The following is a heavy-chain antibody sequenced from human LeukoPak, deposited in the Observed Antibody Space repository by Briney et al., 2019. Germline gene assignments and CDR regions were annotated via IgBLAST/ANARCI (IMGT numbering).Heavy chain of an antibody. V-gene: IGHV4-59*08. CDR3: ARHGSDWACDL. CDR2: IYYNGSP. J-gene: IGHJ5*02. D-gene: IGHD2-21*02. Sequence: SETLSLTCTVSGGSNSSYYWSWLRQSPGKGLEWIGYIYYNGSPNYNPSLKSRVTISIDTSKNQFSLKLSSVTAADTAVYYCARHGSDWACDLWGRGTLVTVSS. CDR1: GGSNSSYY.